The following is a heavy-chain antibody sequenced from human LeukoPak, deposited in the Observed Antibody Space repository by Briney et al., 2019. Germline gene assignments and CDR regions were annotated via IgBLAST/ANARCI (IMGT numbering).Heavy chain of an antibody. V-gene: IGHV3-21*01. J-gene: IGHJ6*02. CDR3: ARDRYYGSWEYYYGMDV. CDR1: GFTFSSYS. D-gene: IGHD3-10*01. CDR2: ISSSSSYI. Sequence: PGGSLRLSCAASGFTFSSYSMNRVRQAPGKGLEWVSSISSSSSYIYYADSVKGRFTISRDNAKNSLYLQMNSLRAEDTAVYYCARDRYYGSWEYYYGMDVWGQGTTVTVSS.